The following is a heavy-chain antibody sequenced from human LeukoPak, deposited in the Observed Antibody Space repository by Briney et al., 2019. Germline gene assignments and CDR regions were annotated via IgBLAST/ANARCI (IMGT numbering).Heavy chain of an antibody. CDR1: GYTFTTYD. V-gene: IGHV1-8*03. J-gene: IGHJ4*02. Sequence: ASVKVSSKASGYTFTTYDINCGRQATRRGLEWRGGMNPNSGHTGYAQKCQSRVTITRNTSISTAYMELSSLSSEDRAVYYCARGGYYDSSGYSGWGQGTLVTVSS. D-gene: IGHD3-22*01. CDR2: MNPNSGHT. CDR3: ARGGYYDSSGYSG.